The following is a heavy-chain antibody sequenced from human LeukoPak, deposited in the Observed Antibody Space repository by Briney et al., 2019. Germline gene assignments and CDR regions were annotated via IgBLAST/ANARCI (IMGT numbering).Heavy chain of an antibody. CDR2: ISYDGSNI. CDR3: ARDGPGITIFGHFHH. J-gene: IGHJ1*01. CDR1: GFTFSSYG. D-gene: IGHD3-9*01. V-gene: IGHV3-30*03. Sequence: GGSLRLSCVASGFTFSSYGMHWVRQASGKGLEWVAVISYDGSNIYYTDSVKGRFTISRDNSKNTLYLQMISLIPEDSAMYYCARDGPGITIFGHFHHWGQGTLVTVSS.